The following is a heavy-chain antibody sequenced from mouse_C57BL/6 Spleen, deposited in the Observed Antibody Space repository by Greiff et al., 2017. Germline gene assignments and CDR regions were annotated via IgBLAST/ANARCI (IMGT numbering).Heavy chain of an antibody. J-gene: IGHJ2*01. D-gene: IGHD2-2*01. CDR2: INPYNGGT. CDR3: ARVYGYDENYFDY. V-gene: IGHV1-19*01. CDR1: GYTFTDYY. Sequence: EVQLQQSGPVLVKPGASVKMSCKASGYTFTDYYMNWVKQSHGKSLEWIGVINPYNGGTSYNQKFKGKATLTVDKSSSTAYMELNSLTSEDSAVYYCARVYGYDENYFDYWGQGTTLTVSS.